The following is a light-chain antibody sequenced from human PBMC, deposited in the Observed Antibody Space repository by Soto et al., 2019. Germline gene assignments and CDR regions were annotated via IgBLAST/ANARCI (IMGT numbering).Light chain of an antibody. CDR3: HQYDSSPLT. Sequence: EIVLTQSPGTLSLSPGERATLSCRASQSVSSSYLAWYQQKPGQAPRLLIYGASSRATGIPDRFSGSGSGAECALGVSRLEPEDFAVYYCHQYDSSPLTFGGGTKVEIK. V-gene: IGKV3-20*01. CDR2: GAS. J-gene: IGKJ4*01. CDR1: QSVSSSY.